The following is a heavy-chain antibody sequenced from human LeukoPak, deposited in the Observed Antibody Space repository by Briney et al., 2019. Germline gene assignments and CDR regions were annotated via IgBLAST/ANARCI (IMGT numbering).Heavy chain of an antibody. CDR1: GYSISSGYY. V-gene: IGHV4-38-2*01. CDR3: ARGRRYYDFWSGPTSYYYYMDV. CDR2: IYHSGST. J-gene: IGHJ6*03. D-gene: IGHD3-3*01. Sequence: SETLSLTCAVSGYSISSGYYWGWIRQPPGKGLEWIGSIYHSGSTYYNPSLKSRVTISVDTSKNQFSLKLSSVTAADTAVYYCARGRRYYDFWSGPTSYYYYMDVWGKGTTVTVSS.